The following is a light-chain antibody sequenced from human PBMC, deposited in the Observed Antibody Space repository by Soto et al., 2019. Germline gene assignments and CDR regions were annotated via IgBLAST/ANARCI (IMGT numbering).Light chain of an antibody. Sequence: DIQMTQSPSSLSASVGDRVTITCRASQSIASHLNWYHQKPGKAPELLIYAASSLHSGVPSRFSGSGSGTDFTLTISSLQPEDFATYYCQHSYSTPRTFGQGTKVENK. CDR1: QSIASH. V-gene: IGKV1-39*01. J-gene: IGKJ1*01. CDR2: AAS. CDR3: QHSYSTPRT.